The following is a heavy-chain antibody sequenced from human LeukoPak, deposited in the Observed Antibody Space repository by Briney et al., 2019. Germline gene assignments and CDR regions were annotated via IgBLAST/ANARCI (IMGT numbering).Heavy chain of an antibody. CDR1: GGSISSYY. CDR3: ARLRGVVVAD. J-gene: IGHJ4*02. D-gene: IGHD3-22*01. Sequence: SETLSLTCTVSGGSISSYYWSWIRQPPGKGLEWIGYIYTSGSNNYNPSLKSRVTISVDTSKNQFSLKLSSVTAADTAVYYCARLRGVVVADWGQGTLVTVSS. CDR2: IYTSGSN. V-gene: IGHV4-4*09.